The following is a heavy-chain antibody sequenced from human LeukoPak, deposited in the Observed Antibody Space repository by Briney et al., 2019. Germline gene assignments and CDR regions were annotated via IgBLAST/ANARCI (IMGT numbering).Heavy chain of an antibody. CDR1: GGSISSSSYY. Sequence: SETLSLTCTVSGGSISSSSYYWGWVRQPPGTGMEWIGSIYYSGSTYYNPSLKSRVTISVDTSKNQFSLKLSSVTAADTAVYYCASDYSSSWYYFDYWGQGTLVTVSS. J-gene: IGHJ4*02. CDR2: IYYSGST. V-gene: IGHV4-39*01. D-gene: IGHD6-13*01. CDR3: ASDYSSSWYYFDY.